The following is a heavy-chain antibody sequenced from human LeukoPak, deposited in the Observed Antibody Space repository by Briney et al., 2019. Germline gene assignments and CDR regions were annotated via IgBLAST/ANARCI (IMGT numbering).Heavy chain of an antibody. CDR2: INPNSGGT. J-gene: IGHJ4*02. Sequence: ASVKVSCKASGYPLTDYFVHWVRQAPGQGPEWMGWINPNSGGTNYAQKFQGRVTMTRDTSISTAYMELSRLRSDDTAVYYCTRGRGSTSSNFDYWGQGTLVTVSS. CDR1: GYPLTDYF. V-gene: IGHV1-2*02. CDR3: TRGRGSTSSNFDY. D-gene: IGHD2-2*01.